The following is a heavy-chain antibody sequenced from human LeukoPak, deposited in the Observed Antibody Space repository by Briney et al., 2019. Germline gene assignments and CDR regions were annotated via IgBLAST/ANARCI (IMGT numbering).Heavy chain of an antibody. D-gene: IGHD6-13*01. Sequence: GGALRLSCALRGFTFSTNVMHWVRQAPGKGLEWVAFIRYDGSSKYGESVKGRFTISRDDSKNTLYLQMNSLRAEDTAVYYCAKGGATTGILDYWGQGTLVTVSS. J-gene: IGHJ4*02. V-gene: IGHV3-30*02. CDR3: AKGGATTGILDY. CDR2: IRYDGSSK. CDR1: GFTFSTNV.